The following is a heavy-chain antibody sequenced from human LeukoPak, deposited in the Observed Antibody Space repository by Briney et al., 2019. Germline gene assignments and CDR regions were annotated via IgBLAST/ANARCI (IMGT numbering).Heavy chain of an antibody. CDR2: ISYDGSNK. CDR3: ARDRMKDYGGNPPNNYFGY. D-gene: IGHD4-23*01. V-gene: IGHV3-30-3*01. Sequence: GGSLRLSCAASGFTFSGYAMHWVRQAPGKGLEWVAVISYDGSNKYYADSVKGRFTISRDNSKNTLYVQMNSLRAEDTAVYYCARDRMKDYGGNPPNNYFGYWGQGTLVTVSS. CDR1: GFTFSGYA. J-gene: IGHJ4*02.